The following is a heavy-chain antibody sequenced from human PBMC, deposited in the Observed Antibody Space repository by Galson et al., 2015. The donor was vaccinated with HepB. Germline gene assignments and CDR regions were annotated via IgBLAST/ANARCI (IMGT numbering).Heavy chain of an antibody. CDR2: IHPTSGST. CDR3: ARGPGNWFDP. CDR1: GYTLTSHY. J-gene: IGHJ5*02. D-gene: IGHD1-1*01. V-gene: IGHV1-46*01. Sequence: SVKVSCKASGYTLTSHYMHWVQQAAGQGLEWMGIIHPTSGSTTYAQKFQGRVTMTSDTSTNTVYMELSSLRSEDTAVYYCARGPGNWFDPWGQGTLVTVSS.